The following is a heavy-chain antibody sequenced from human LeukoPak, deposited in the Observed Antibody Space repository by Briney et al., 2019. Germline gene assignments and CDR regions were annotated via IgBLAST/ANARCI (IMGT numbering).Heavy chain of an antibody. Sequence: PGGSLRLSCAASGFTFSSYAMSWVRQAPGKGLEWVSAISGSGGSTYYADSVKGRFTISRDNSKNTLYLQMNSLRAEDTAVYYCAKALGGYCSSTSCYIFDYWGQGTLVTVSS. CDR1: GFTFSSYA. J-gene: IGHJ4*02. CDR3: AKALGGYCSSTSCYIFDY. D-gene: IGHD2-2*02. CDR2: ISGSGGST. V-gene: IGHV3-23*01.